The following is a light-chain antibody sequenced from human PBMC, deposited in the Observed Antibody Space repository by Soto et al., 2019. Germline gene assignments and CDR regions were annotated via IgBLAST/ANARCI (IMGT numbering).Light chain of an antibody. J-gene: IGKJ2*01. CDR2: DAS. Sequence: EIVLTQFPATLSLSPGERATLSCRASQSVGTYLGWYQQRPGQAPRLLIYDASNRATGIPPRFSGSGSGTDFTLSISSLAPEDFAVYYCQQRANWPPYTFGQGTRLEI. V-gene: IGKV3-11*01. CDR1: QSVGTY. CDR3: QQRANWPPYT.